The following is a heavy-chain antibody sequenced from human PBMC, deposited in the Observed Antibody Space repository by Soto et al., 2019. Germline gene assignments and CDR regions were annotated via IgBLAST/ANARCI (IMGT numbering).Heavy chain of an antibody. V-gene: IGHV4-59*01. CDR1: GGSISNYY. J-gene: IGHJ5*02. D-gene: IGHD5-18*01. CDR3: AKDSGYNYGYFRWFDP. Sequence: SETLSLTCTVSGGSISNYYWSWIRQPPGRGLEWIGQIFYSGSTNYNPALKSRVTISVDTSKSQFSLKLSSVTAADTAVYYCAKDSGYNYGYFRWFDPWGQGTLVTVSS. CDR2: IFYSGST.